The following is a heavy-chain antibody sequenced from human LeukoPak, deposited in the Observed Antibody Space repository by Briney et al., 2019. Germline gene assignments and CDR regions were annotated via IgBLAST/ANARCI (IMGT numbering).Heavy chain of an antibody. J-gene: IGHJ4*02. V-gene: IGHV4-30-2*01. CDR2: IYHSGST. CDR1: GGSISSGGYS. CDR3: ARGGRTTVTILQY. Sequence: SETLSLTCAVSGGSISSGGYSWSWIRQPPGKGLEWIGYIYHSGSTYYNPSLKSRVTISVDRSKNQFSLKLSSVTAADTAVYYCARGGRTTVTILQYWGQGTPVTVSS. D-gene: IGHD4-17*01.